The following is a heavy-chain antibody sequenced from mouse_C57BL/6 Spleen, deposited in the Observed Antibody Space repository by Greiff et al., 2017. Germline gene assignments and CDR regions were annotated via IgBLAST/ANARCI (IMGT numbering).Heavy chain of an antibody. Sequence: EVHLVESGGDLVKPGGSLKLSCAASGFTFSSYGMSWVRQTPDKRLEWVATISSGGSYTYYPDSVKGRFTISRDNAKNTLYLQMSSLKSEDTAMYYCARLDYRGAMDYWGQGTSVTVSS. CDR2: ISSGGSYT. V-gene: IGHV5-6*01. D-gene: IGHD2-12*01. CDR1: GFTFSSYG. J-gene: IGHJ4*01. CDR3: ARLDYRGAMDY.